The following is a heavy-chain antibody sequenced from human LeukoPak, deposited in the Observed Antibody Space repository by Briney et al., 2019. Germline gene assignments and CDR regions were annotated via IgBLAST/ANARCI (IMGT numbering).Heavy chain of an antibody. J-gene: IGHJ3*02. Sequence: KPSETLSLTCTVSGGSISSYYWSWIRQPPGKGLEWIGEINHSGSTNYNPSLKSRVTISVDTSKNQFSLKLSSVTAADTAVYYCARPRFGELNAFDIWGQGTMVTVSS. V-gene: IGHV4-34*01. D-gene: IGHD3-10*01. CDR2: INHSGST. CDR3: ARPRFGELNAFDI. CDR1: GGSISSYY.